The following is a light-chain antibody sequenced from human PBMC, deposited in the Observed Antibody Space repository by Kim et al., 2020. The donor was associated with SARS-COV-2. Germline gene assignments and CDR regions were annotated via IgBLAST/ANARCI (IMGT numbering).Light chain of an antibody. CDR2: EDN. Sequence: NFMLTQPRSVSESPGKPVPLSCTGSSGSIASNYVQWYQQRPGSAPTTVIYEDNQRPSGVPDRFSGSIDSSSNSASLTISGLQTDDEADYYCQSYDSTNWVFGGGTQLTVL. CDR3: QSYDSTNWV. V-gene: IGLV6-57*02. J-gene: IGLJ3*02. CDR1: SGSIASNY.